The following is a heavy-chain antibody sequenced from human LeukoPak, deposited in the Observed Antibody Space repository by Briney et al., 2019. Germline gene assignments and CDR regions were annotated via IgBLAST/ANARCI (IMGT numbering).Heavy chain of an antibody. J-gene: IGHJ4*02. D-gene: IGHD1-26*01. CDR1: GFTFSNAW. V-gene: IGHV3-15*01. Sequence: PGGSLRLSCAASGFTFSNAWMSWVRQAPGKGLEWVGRIKTKTDGETTAYASPVKGRFTISRDDSKNTLYLQMNSLKTEDTAVYFCTPSIVGATTFDYWGQGTLVSVSS. CDR2: IKTKTDGETT. CDR3: TPSIVGATTFDY.